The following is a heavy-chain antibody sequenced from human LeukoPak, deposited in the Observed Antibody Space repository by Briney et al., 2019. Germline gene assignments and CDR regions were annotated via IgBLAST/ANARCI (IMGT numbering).Heavy chain of an antibody. Sequence: PGWSLRLSCAATGFTFSSYGMHRVRQAPGKRLEWVADIWYDGSNKYYADSVKGRFTISRDNSKNTLYLQMNSLRAEDTAVYYCAKDHGYCSGGSCYSDYYMDVWGKGTTVTVSS. CDR3: AKDHGYCSGGSCYSDYYMDV. J-gene: IGHJ6*03. V-gene: IGHV3-33*06. CDR2: IWYDGSNK. D-gene: IGHD2-15*01. CDR1: GFTFSSYG.